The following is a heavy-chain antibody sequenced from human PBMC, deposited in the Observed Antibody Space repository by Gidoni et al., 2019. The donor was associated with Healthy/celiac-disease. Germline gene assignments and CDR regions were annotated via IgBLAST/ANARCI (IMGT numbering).Heavy chain of an antibody. CDR1: GFSLNINGVG. D-gene: IGHD3-22*01. CDR3: AHRHRGDSSGFSYWYFDF. CDR2: IYWDDDK. J-gene: IGHJ2*01. Sequence: QITLKESGPTLVKPTQTLTLTCTFSGFSLNINGVGVGWIRQPPGKALEWLALIYWDDDKRYSPSLKSRLTITKDTSKNQVVLTMTNMDPVDTATYYCAHRHRGDSSGFSYWYFDFWGRGTLVTVSS. V-gene: IGHV2-5*02.